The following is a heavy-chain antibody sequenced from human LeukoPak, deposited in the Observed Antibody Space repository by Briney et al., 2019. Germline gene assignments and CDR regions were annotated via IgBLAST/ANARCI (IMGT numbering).Heavy chain of an antibody. CDR2: IYHSGST. V-gene: IGHV4-30-2*01. J-gene: IGHJ6*02. CDR1: GGSISSGGYS. D-gene: IGHD3-10*01. Sequence: PSETLSLTCAVSGGSISSGGYSWSWIRQPPGKGLEWIGYIYHSGSTNYNPSLKSRVTISVDTSKNQFSLKLSSVTAADTAVYYCARGLRKLTPGGLWFGESSGYYYYGMDVWGQGTTVTVSS. CDR3: ARGLRKLTPGGLWFGESSGYYYYGMDV.